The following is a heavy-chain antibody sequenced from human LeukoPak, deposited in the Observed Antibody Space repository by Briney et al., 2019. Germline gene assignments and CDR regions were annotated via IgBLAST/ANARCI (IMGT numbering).Heavy chain of an antibody. CDR1: GFTFSSYS. CDR3: ARAPRGGSVDY. CDR2: ISSSSSYI. J-gene: IGHJ4*02. V-gene: IGHV3-21*01. Sequence: GGSLRLSCAASGFTFSSYSMNWVRQAPGKGLEWVPSISSSSSYIYYADSVKGRFTISRDNAKNSLYLQMNSLRAEDTAVYYCARAPRGGSVDYWGQGTLVTVSS. D-gene: IGHD2-15*01.